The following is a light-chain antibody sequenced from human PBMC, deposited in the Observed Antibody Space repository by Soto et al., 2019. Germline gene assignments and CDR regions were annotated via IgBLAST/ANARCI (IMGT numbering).Light chain of an antibody. V-gene: IGLV2-23*01. CDR2: EGS. Sequence: QLVLTQPASVSGSPGQSITIFCTGTSSVVGSFNLVSWYQHHPGKAPKLMIYEGSKRPSGVSNRFSGSKSGNTASLTISGLQADDEADYYCCSYAGSSTLVFGGGTKLTVL. CDR1: SSVVGSFNL. J-gene: IGLJ3*02. CDR3: CSYAGSSTLV.